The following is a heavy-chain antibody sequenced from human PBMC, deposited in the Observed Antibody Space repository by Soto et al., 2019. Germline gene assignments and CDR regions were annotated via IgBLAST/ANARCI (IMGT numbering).Heavy chain of an antibody. D-gene: IGHD1-1*01. CDR2: ISAHNDNT. V-gene: IGHV1-18*01. CDR1: GYAFTTYG. J-gene: IGHJ4*02. CDR3: ARGRYGDY. Sequence: QVHLVQSGAEVKKPGASVKVSCQGSGYAFTTYGITWVRQAPGQGLERMGWISAHNDNTNYAQKLQGRVTVTRDTSTSTAYMELRSLRYDDTAVYYCARGRYGDYWGQGALVTVSS.